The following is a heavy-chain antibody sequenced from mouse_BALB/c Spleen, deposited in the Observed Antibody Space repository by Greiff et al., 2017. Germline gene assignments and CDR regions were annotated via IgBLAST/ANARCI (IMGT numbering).Heavy chain of an antibody. CDR1: GYSFTGYF. CDR2: INPYNGDT. Sequence: DVKLVESGPELVKPGASVKISCKASGYSFTGYFMNWVKQSHGKSLEWIGRINPYNGDTFYNQKFKGKATLTVDKSSSTAHMELLSLTSEDSAVYYCGGPGDNDAWFAYWGQGTLVTVSA. D-gene: IGHD2-4*01. J-gene: IGHJ3*01. CDR3: GGPGDNDAWFAY. V-gene: IGHV1-37*01.